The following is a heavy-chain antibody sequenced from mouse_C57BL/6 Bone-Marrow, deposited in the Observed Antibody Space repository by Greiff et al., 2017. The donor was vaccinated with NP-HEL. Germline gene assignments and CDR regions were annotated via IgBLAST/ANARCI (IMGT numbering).Heavy chain of an antibody. CDR3: ARAPSYYGSSYGYCDV. CDR2: IYPSDSET. V-gene: IGHV1-61*01. D-gene: IGHD1-1*01. Sequence: QVQLQQPGAELVRPGSSVKLSCKASGYTFTSYWLDWVKQRPGQGLEWIGNIYPSDSETHYNQKFKDKATLTVDKSSSTAYMQLSSLTSEDSAVYYCARAPSYYGSSYGYCDVWGTGTTVTVSS. CDR1: GYTFTSYW. J-gene: IGHJ1*03.